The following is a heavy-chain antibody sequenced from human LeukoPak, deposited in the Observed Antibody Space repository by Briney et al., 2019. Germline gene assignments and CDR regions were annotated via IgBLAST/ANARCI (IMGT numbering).Heavy chain of an antibody. CDR3: ASYSSGWHGDYFDY. J-gene: IGHJ4*02. CDR1: GFTFSSYA. V-gene: IGHV3-23*01. CDR2: IRGSGGST. D-gene: IGHD6-19*01. Sequence: GGSLRLFCAASGFTFSSYAMRWVRQAPGKGLEWVSAIRGSGGSTYYADSVKGRFTISRDNSKNTLYLQMNSLRAEDTAVYYCASYSSGWHGDYFDYWGQGTLVTVSS.